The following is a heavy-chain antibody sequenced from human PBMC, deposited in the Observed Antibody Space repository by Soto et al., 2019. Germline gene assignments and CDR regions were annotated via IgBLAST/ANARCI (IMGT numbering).Heavy chain of an antibody. CDR3: AKPGSSTYWYFDL. CDR2: ISGSGGST. D-gene: IGHD1-26*01. CDR1: GLPFAAMP. Sequence: EVQLLESGGALLRLGGSLRPSWAALGLPFAAMPMTWAGRAPGKGWEWVSAISGSGGSTYYADSVKGRFTISRDNSKNTLYLQMNSLRAEDTAVYYCAKPGSSTYWYFDLWGRGTLVTVSS. J-gene: IGHJ2*01. V-gene: IGHV3-23*01.